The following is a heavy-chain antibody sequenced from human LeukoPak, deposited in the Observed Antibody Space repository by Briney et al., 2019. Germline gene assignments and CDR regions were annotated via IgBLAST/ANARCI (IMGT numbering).Heavy chain of an antibody. CDR3: AKASGNGFWSGYYMGIDY. D-gene: IGHD3-3*01. CDR1: GFTFSSYG. V-gene: IGHV3-30*02. CDR2: IRYDGSNK. Sequence: GGSLRLSCAASGFTFSSYGMHWVRQAPGKGLEWVAFIRYDGSNKYYADSVKGRFTISRDNSKNTLYLQMNSLRAEDTAVYYCAKASGNGFWSGYYMGIDYWGQGTLVTVSS. J-gene: IGHJ4*02.